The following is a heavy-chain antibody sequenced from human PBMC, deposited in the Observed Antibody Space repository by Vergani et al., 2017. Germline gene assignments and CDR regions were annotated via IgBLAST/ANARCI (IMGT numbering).Heavy chain of an antibody. D-gene: IGHD3-16*01. V-gene: IGHV3-9*01. Sequence: VEAGGGLVQPGGSLRLPCTASGFTFQAFALHRVRQVSGRGLEWVSGIDRNYGVKNGNSFEGRFSISRDNAKKAVFLQMNNLRHEDTALYFCVKDNDYDADGPFDLWGRGTLVTVSS. CDR3: VKDNDYDADGPFDL. CDR1: GFTFQAFA. CDR2: IDRNYGVK. J-gene: IGHJ2*01.